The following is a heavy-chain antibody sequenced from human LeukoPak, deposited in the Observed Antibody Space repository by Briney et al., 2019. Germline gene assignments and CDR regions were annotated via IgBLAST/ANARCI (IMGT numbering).Heavy chain of an antibody. CDR3: ARGIEVFDY. V-gene: IGHV4-59*01. CDR1: GGSISSYY. J-gene: IGHJ4*02. CDR2: IYYSGST. Sequence: SETLSLTCTVSGGSISSYYWSWIRQPPGKGLEWIGYIYYSGSTNYNPSLKSRDTISVDTSKNQFSLKLSSVTAADTAVYCCARGIEVFDYWGQGTLVTVSS. D-gene: IGHD6-13*01.